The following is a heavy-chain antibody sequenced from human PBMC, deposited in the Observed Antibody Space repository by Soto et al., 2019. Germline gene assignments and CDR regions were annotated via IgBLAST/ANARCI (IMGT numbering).Heavy chain of an antibody. V-gene: IGHV1-69*02. CDR2: IIPILGIA. Sequence: GASVKVSCKASGGTFSSYTISWVRQAPGQGLEWMGRIIPILGIANYAQKFQGRVTITADKSTSTAYMELSSLRSEDTAVYYCARPSSGSPAYYYYYGMDVWGQGTTVIVSS. CDR1: GGTFSSYT. CDR3: ARPSSGSPAYYYYYGMDV. J-gene: IGHJ6*02. D-gene: IGHD6-19*01.